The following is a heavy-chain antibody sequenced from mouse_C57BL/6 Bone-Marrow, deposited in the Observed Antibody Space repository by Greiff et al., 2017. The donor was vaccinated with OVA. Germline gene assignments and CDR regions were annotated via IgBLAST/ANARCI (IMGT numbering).Heavy chain of an antibody. CDR2: IDPSDSYT. J-gene: IGHJ3*01. D-gene: IGHD2-4*01. CDR1: GYTFTSYW. Sequence: QVQLQQPGAELVMPGASVKLSCKASGYTFTSYWMHWVKQRPGQGLEWIGEIDPSDSYTNYNQKLKGKSTLTVDKSSSTAYMQLSSLTSEDSAVYYCARGGYYDYDGFAYWGQGTLVTVSA. CDR3: ARGGYYDYDGFAY. V-gene: IGHV1-69*01.